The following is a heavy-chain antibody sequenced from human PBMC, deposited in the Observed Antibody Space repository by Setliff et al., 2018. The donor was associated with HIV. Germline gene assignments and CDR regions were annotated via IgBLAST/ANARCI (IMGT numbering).Heavy chain of an antibody. CDR1: GGSISSNNYY. CDR2: IFYSETVYYGGRT. J-gene: IGHJ4*02. D-gene: IGHD1-26*01. Sequence: SETLSLTCTVSGGSISSNNYYWGWIRQPPGKGLEWIGSIFYSETVYYGGRTYYSPSLKSRVTMSEETSKNQFSLKLKSVTAADTAIYFCARGKGGLVGPAEFDYWGPGTLVTV. CDR3: ARGKGGLVGPAEFDY. V-gene: IGHV4-39*01.